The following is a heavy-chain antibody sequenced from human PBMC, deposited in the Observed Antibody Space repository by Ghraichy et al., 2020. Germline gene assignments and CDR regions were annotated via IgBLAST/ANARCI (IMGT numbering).Heavy chain of an antibody. Sequence: GGSLRLSCEVSGFTFRSYWMSWVRQAPGKGLEWVAKIKVDGSEKYYVDSVKGRFTISRDNAKNSLYVQMNSLRAEDTAVYYCARESVAGGTYYYYYMDVWGKGTTVTVSS. D-gene: IGHD6-19*01. V-gene: IGHV3-7*01. CDR3: ARESVAGGTYYYYYMDV. J-gene: IGHJ6*03. CDR1: GFTFRSYW. CDR2: IKVDGSEK.